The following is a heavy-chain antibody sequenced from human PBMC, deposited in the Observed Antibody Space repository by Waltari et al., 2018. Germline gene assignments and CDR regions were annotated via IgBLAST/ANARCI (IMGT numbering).Heavy chain of an antibody. Sequence: TSTGVAVSWIRQPPTKALEWLALIHWDDEKWYSPSLKNRLTVTKDTSRNQVVLTLTNMDPADTATYYCAGGWFYFDYWGQGALVTVSS. CDR2: IHWDDEK. CDR3: AGGWFYFDY. V-gene: IGHV2-5*02. CDR1: TSTGVA. D-gene: IGHD6-19*01. J-gene: IGHJ4*02.